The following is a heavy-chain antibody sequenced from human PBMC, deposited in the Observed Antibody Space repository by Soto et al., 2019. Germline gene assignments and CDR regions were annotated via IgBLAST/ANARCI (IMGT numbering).Heavy chain of an antibody. V-gene: IGHV3-30*18. Sequence: QVQLVESGGGVVQPGRSLRLSCAASGFTFSSYGMHWVRQAPGKGLEWVAVISYDGSNKYYADSVKGRFTISRDNSKNTLYLQMNSLRAEDTAVYYCAKDPRQWLVKGGFDYWVQGTLVTVSS. D-gene: IGHD6-19*01. CDR1: GFTFSSYG. CDR3: AKDPRQWLVKGGFDY. CDR2: ISYDGSNK. J-gene: IGHJ4*02.